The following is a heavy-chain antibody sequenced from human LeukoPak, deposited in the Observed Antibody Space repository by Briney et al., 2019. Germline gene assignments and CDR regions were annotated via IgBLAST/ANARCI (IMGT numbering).Heavy chain of an antibody. CDR2: INPNNGGT. Sequence: ASVKVSCKASGYTFTGYYMHWVRQAPGQGLEWMGWINPNNGGTNYAQKFQGRVTMTRDTSISTAYMELSRLRSGDTAVYYCASLVATELYDPWGQGTLVTVSS. J-gene: IGHJ5*02. CDR3: ASLVATELYDP. D-gene: IGHD5-12*01. V-gene: IGHV1-2*02. CDR1: GYTFTGYY.